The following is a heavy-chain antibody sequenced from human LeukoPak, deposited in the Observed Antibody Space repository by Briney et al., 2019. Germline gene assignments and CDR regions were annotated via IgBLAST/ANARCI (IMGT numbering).Heavy chain of an antibody. D-gene: IGHD6-13*01. V-gene: IGHV4-59*12. Sequence: PSETLSLTCTVSGGSISPYYWSWIRQPPGKGLEWIGYISYTGNTEYNPSLKSRVTISVDTSMNQFSLKLNSVTAADTAVYYCARDRIAAAGATVSYYYGMDVWGQGTTVTVSS. CDR1: GGSISPYY. CDR2: ISYTGNT. CDR3: ARDRIAAAGATVSYYYGMDV. J-gene: IGHJ6*02.